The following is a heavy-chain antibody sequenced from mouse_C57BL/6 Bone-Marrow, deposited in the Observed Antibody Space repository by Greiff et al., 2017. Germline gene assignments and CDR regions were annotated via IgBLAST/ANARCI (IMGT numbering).Heavy chain of an antibody. V-gene: IGHV3-6*01. CDR3: AREGDSPYYFDY. CDR1: GYSIPSGYY. J-gene: IGHJ2*01. Sequence: EVQLKESGPGLVKPSQSLSLPCSVTGYSIPSGYYWNWIRQFPGNKLEWMGYISYDGSNNYNPSLKNRISITRDTSKNQFVLKLNSVTTEDTATYYCAREGDSPYYFDYWGQGTTLTVSS. CDR2: ISYDGSN. D-gene: IGHD2-12*01.